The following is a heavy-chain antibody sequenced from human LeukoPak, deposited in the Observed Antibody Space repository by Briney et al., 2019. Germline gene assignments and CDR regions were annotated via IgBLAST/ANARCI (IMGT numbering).Heavy chain of an antibody. CDR1: GGSISSSSYY. J-gene: IGHJ4*02. Sequence: PAETLSLTCTVSGGSISSSSYYWGWIRQPPGKGLEGIGSIYYSGSSYDNPSLKSRVTISVDTSKSQFSLKLSSVTAADTAVFYCARHSSGWLFDYCGQGTLVTASS. D-gene: IGHD6-19*01. V-gene: IGHV4-39*01. CDR2: IYYSGSS. CDR3: ARHSSGWLFDY.